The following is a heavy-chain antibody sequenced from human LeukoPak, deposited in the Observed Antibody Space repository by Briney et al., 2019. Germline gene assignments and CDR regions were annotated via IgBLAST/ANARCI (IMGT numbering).Heavy chain of an antibody. D-gene: IGHD3/OR15-3a*01. CDR1: GVSISSRNSY. V-gene: IGHV4-39*01. Sequence: KASETLSPTCTVSGVSISSRNSYWGWIRQPPGKGLEWIGSIYYSGNTYYNASLKSQVSISIDTSKNQFSLRLTSVTAADTAVYYCARQTGSGLFILPGGQGTLVTVSS. CDR2: IYYSGNT. J-gene: IGHJ4*02. CDR3: ARQTGSGLFILP.